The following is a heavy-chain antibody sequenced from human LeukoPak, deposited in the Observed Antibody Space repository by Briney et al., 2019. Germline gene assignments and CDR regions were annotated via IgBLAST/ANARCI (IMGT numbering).Heavy chain of an antibody. J-gene: IGHJ2*01. CDR3: ARGKGIKDYGGNPARNWYFDL. Sequence: SETLSLTCAVSGASISRNSYYWGWLRQPPGQGLEWVGSIYYSGGSTHYNPSLKSRVTISLDTSKNQFSLNLSSVSAADTAVYYCARGKGIKDYGGNPARNWYFDLWGRGTLVTVSS. D-gene: IGHD4-23*01. CDR1: GASISRNSYY. CDR2: IYYSGGST. V-gene: IGHV4-39*01.